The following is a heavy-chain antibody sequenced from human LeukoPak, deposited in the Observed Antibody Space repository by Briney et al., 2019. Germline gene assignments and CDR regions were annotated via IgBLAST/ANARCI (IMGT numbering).Heavy chain of an antibody. CDR2: IWYDGSNE. CDR1: GFTFSSYG. D-gene: IGHD3-22*01. V-gene: IGHV3-33*01. J-gene: IGHJ4*02. Sequence: PGTSLRLSCAASGFTFSSYGMHWVRQAPARGLEWVAVIWYDGSNEYYADSVKGRFTLSRDNSKNTLYLQINSLRAEDTAVYYCTRDAGLSSGYYTPRPLDYWGQGTLVTVSS. CDR3: TRDAGLSSGYYTPRPLDY.